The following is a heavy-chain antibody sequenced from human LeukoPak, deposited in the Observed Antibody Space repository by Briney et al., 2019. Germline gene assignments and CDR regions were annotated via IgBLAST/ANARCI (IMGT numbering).Heavy chain of an antibody. CDR3: ARARAAAGMVDY. J-gene: IGHJ4*02. CDR1: GGSFSGYY. Sequence: SETLSLTCAVYGGSFSGYYWSWIRQPPGKGLEWIGYIYYSGSTNYNRSLKSRVTISVDTSKNQFSLKLSSVTAADTAVYYCARARAAAGMVDYWGQGTLVTVSS. D-gene: IGHD6-13*01. V-gene: IGHV4-59*01. CDR2: IYYSGST.